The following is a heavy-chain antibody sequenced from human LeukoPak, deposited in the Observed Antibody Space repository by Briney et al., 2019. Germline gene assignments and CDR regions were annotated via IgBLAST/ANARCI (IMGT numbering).Heavy chain of an antibody. Sequence: SETLSLTCTVSGGSISSSSYYWGWIRQPPGKGLEWIGSIYYSGSTYYNPSLKSRVTISVDTSKNQFSLKLSSVTAADTAVYYCARSGYDSSGYYLDYWGQGTLVTVSS. J-gene: IGHJ4*02. CDR1: GGSISSSSYY. CDR2: IYYSGST. D-gene: IGHD3-22*01. CDR3: ARSGYDSSGYYLDY. V-gene: IGHV4-39*01.